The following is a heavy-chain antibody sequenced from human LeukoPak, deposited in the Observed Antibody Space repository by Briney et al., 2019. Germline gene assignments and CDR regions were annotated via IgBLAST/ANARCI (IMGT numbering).Heavy chain of an antibody. J-gene: IGHJ4*02. Sequence: RGASVKVSCKASGYTFTNYAMNWVRQAPGQGLEFMGWIHPGTGNPTYAQGFTGRFVFSLDTSVSTTYLQIISLKAEDTGVYFCARAFQSLGGLSLPDYWGQGTLVTVSS. CDR2: IHPGTGNP. CDR3: ARAFQSLGGLSLPDY. D-gene: IGHD3-16*02. V-gene: IGHV7-4-1*02. CDR1: GYTFTNYA.